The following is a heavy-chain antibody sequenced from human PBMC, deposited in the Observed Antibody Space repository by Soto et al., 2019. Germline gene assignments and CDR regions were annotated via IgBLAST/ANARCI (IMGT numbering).Heavy chain of an antibody. Sequence: SETLSLTCAVYGESFSGYYWSWIRQPPGKGLEWIGEINHSGSTNYNPSLKSRVTISVDTSKNQFSLKLSSVTAADTAVYYCARVRRGDYDILTGYYNPPLYYYYGMDVWGQGTTVTVSS. D-gene: IGHD3-9*01. V-gene: IGHV4-34*01. CDR3: ARVRRGDYDILTGYYNPPLYYYYGMDV. CDR2: INHSGST. J-gene: IGHJ6*02. CDR1: GESFSGYY.